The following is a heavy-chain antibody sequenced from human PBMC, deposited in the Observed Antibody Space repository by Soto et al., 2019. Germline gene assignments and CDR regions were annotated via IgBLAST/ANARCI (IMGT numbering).Heavy chain of an antibody. D-gene: IGHD3-16*01. CDR2: IYYTGTT. J-gene: IGHJ6*02. V-gene: IGHV4-61*03. Sequence: QVQLQESGPGLVKPSETLSLTCSVSGGSVSGGGYYWTWLRQPPGRGLEWVGYIYYTGTTNYNPSPKSRVTISVDKSQNHVSLKVTSVTAADMAVYYCARDVHVPIESGGYYYYAMDVWGQGTTVTVSS. CDR3: ARDVHVPIESGGYYYYAMDV. CDR1: GGSVSGGGYY.